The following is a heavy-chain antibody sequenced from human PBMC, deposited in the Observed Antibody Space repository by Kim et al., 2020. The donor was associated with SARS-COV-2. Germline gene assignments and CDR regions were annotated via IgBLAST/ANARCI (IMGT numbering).Heavy chain of an antibody. V-gene: IGHV3-21*01. D-gene: IGHD3-10*01. CDR1: GFTFSSYT. J-gene: IGHJ4*02. Sequence: GGSLRLSCAASGFTFSSYTMNWVRQAPGKGLEWVSSLSSTSTYIYHADSVKGRFTISRDNAKNLLYLQMNSLRAEDTAVYFCARDSDGSGNFCDWGQGTLVTVSS. CDR2: LSSTSTYI. CDR3: ARDSDGSGNFCD.